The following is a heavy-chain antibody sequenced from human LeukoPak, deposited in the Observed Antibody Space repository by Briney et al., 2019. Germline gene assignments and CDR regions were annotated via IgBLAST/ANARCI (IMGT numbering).Heavy chain of an antibody. CDR3: ARDRPLATVTTVDTYGFDP. CDR2: VYYSGST. J-gene: IGHJ5*02. D-gene: IGHD4-17*01. Sequence: SETLSLTCTVSGGSISSYYWSWIRQPPGKGLEWIGHVYYSGSTNYNTSLKSRVTMSADTSKNQLSLKLSSVTAADTAVYYCARDRPLATVTTVDTYGFDPWGQGTLVTVSS. V-gene: IGHV4-59*12. CDR1: GGSISSYY.